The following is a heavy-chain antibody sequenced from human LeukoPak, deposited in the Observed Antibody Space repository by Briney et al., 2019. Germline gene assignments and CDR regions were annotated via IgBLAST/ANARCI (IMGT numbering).Heavy chain of an antibody. CDR2: IYSSEST. D-gene: IGHD1-1*01. Sequence: PSETLSLTCTVSGGSISSYYWSWIRQPAGKGLEWIGRIYSSESTNYNPSLKSRVTMSVDTSKNQSSLNLSSVTAADTAVYYCARNENYYYYYMDVWSKGTTVTVSS. CDR3: ARNENYYYYYMDV. J-gene: IGHJ6*03. CDR1: GGSISSYY. V-gene: IGHV4-4*07.